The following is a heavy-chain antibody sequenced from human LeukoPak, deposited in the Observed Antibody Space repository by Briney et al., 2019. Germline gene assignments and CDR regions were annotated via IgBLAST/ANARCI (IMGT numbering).Heavy chain of an antibody. J-gene: IGHJ4*02. CDR1: GFTFSSYA. D-gene: IGHD3-10*01. CDR2: ISYDGSNE. V-gene: IGHV3-30*14. Sequence: GGSLRLSCAASGFTFSSYAMHWVRQAPGKGLEWVAVISYDGSNEYYADSVKGRFTISRDNSKNTLYLQMSSLRAEDTAVYYCARGFYYGSGSYPDYFDYWGQGTLVTVPS. CDR3: ARGFYYGSGSYPDYFDY.